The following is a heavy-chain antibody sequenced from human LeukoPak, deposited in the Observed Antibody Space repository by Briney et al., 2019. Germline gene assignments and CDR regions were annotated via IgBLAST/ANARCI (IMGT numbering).Heavy chain of an antibody. CDR2: INLNSTGT. Sequence: ASVKLSCKASGYTFTGYYINWVRHAPGQGLEWMGWINLNSTGTNYAQKFQGRVTMTRDTSTSTASMELSRLSSDDTAVYYCARDIDSRICDWLSQRVPFDYWGQGTLVTVSS. CDR3: ARDIDSRICDWLSQRVPFDY. D-gene: IGHD3-9*01. V-gene: IGHV1-2*02. CDR1: GYTFTGYY. J-gene: IGHJ4*02.